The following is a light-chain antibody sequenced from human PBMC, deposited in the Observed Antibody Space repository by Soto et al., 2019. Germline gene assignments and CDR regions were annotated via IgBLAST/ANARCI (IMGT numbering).Light chain of an antibody. CDR3: QHYNSYPT. CDR1: QSISSR. V-gene: IGKV1-5*03. CDR2: KAS. J-gene: IGKJ4*01. Sequence: DIQMTQSPSTLSASVGDRVTITCRASQSISSRLAWYQQKPGKAPKLLIYKASSLESGVPSRFSGSGSGTEFTFTISSLQPDDFATYYCQHYNSYPTFGGGTKVEIK.